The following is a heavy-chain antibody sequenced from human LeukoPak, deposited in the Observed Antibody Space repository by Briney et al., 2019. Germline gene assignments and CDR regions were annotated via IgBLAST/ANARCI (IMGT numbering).Heavy chain of an antibody. D-gene: IGHD1-26*01. Sequence: SETLSLTCTVSGASISSYYWSWIRQPPGKGLEWIGYAYYSGSTNNNPSLKSRVTISVDTSKNQFSLKLSSVTAADTAVYYCARDASGSYYSDAFDIWGQGTMVTVSS. J-gene: IGHJ3*02. V-gene: IGHV4-59*01. CDR2: AYYSGST. CDR1: GASISSYY. CDR3: ARDASGSYYSDAFDI.